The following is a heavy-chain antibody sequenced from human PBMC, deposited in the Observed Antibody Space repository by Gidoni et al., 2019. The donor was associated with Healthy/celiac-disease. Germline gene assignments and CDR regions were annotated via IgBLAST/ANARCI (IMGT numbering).Heavy chain of an antibody. CDR2: LWYDGSNK. CDR3: ARDQYYDFWSGYSYYYYGMDV. J-gene: IGHJ6*02. V-gene: IGHV3-33*01. Sequence: KGLEWVAVLWYDGSNKYYADSVKGRFTISRDNSKNTLYLQMNSLRAEDTAVYYCARDQYYDFWSGYSYYYYGMDVWGQGTTVTVSS. D-gene: IGHD3-3*01.